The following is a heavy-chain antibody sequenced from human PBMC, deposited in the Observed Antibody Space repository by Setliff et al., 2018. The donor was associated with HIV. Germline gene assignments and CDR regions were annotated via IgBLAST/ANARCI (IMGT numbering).Heavy chain of an antibody. CDR1: GDPIKSEDSY. D-gene: IGHD1-26*01. V-gene: IGHV4-31*03. CDR2: VHYRGST. Sequence: TVSGDPIKSEDSYWSWIRQPPGKGLEWIGHVHYRGSTFSNPSLKSRLSISIDRSRNQFSLELNSVTAADTAVYYCAKDRSGSYRTFDYWGPGILVTVSS. J-gene: IGHJ4*02. CDR3: AKDRSGSYRTFDY.